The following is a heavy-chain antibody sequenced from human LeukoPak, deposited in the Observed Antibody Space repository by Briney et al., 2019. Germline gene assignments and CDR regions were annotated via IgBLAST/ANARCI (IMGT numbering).Heavy chain of an antibody. CDR1: GFTFSSHA. Sequence: GGSLRLSCAASGFTFSSHAMGWVRQAPGKGLEWVSSINNSGDDTYYADSVKGRFTISRDNSKNTLYLQMNSLRAEDTAVYYCAKSDYGDLVYYYGMDVWGQGTTVTVSS. V-gene: IGHV3-23*01. J-gene: IGHJ6*02. CDR3: AKSDYGDLVYYYGMDV. CDR2: INNSGDDT. D-gene: IGHD4-17*01.